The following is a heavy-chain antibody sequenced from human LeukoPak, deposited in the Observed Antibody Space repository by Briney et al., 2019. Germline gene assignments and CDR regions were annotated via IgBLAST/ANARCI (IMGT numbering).Heavy chain of an antibody. CDR2: ISPTGAGT. D-gene: IGHD2-2*02. V-gene: IGHV3-23*01. CDR1: GFTFNGYA. Sequence: PGGSLRLSCAASGFTFNGYAMSWVRQAPGKGLEWVSAISPTGAGTYYADSVKGLFTISRDNSKNTLYLQMNSLRAEDTAVYYCAKYTERAFDIWGHGTMVTVSS. J-gene: IGHJ3*02. CDR3: AKYTERAFDI.